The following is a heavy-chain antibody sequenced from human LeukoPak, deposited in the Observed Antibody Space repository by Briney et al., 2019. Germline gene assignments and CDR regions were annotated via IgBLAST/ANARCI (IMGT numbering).Heavy chain of an antibody. D-gene: IGHD6-13*01. CDR3: AKVWSPEPNYSSSWSFYYYGMDV. CDR2: ISYDGSNK. CDR1: GFTFSSYG. V-gene: IGHV3-30*18. J-gene: IGHJ6*02. Sequence: GGSLRLSCAASGFTFSSYGMHWVRQAPGKGLEWGAVISYDGSNKYYADSVKGRFTISRDNSKNTLYLQMNSLRAEDTAVYYCAKVWSPEPNYSSSWSFYYYGMDVWGQGTTVTVSS.